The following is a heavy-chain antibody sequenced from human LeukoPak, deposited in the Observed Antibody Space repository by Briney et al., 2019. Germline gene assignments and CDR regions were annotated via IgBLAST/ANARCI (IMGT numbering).Heavy chain of an antibody. CDR3: ARECGGDCYSDFDY. CDR2: ISAYNGNT. Sequence: GASVKVSCKASGYTFTSYGTSWVRQAPGQGLEWMGWISAYNGNTNYAQKLQGRVTMTTDTSTSTAYMELRSLRSDDTAVYYCARECGGDCYSDFDYWGQGTLVTVSS. V-gene: IGHV1-18*01. J-gene: IGHJ4*02. D-gene: IGHD2-21*01. CDR1: GYTFTSYG.